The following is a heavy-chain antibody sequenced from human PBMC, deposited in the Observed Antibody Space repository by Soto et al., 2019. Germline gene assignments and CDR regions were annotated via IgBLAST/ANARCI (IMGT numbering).Heavy chain of an antibody. V-gene: IGHV2-70*04. CDR2: IDWDDDK. CDR3: ARMGYYDSSGYDY. CDR1: GFSLSTSRMR. Sequence: LTLVNPTQTLTLTCTFSGFSLSTSRMRVSWIRQPPGKALEWLARIDWDDDKFYSTSLKTRLTISKDTSKNQVVLTMTNMDPVDTATYYCARMGYYDSSGYDYWGQGTLVTVSS. D-gene: IGHD3-22*01. J-gene: IGHJ4*02.